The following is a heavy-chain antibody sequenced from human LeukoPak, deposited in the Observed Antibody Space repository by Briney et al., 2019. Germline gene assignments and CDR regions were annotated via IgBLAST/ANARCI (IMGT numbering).Heavy chain of an antibody. Sequence: PGGSLRLSCAASGFTFSSYAMSWVRQAPGKGLEWVPAISGSGGSTYYADSVKGRFAISRDNSKNTLYLQMNSLRAEDTAVYYCAKGGQEGFDYWGQGTLVTVSS. J-gene: IGHJ4*02. CDR3: AKGGQEGFDY. CDR2: ISGSGGST. D-gene: IGHD3-16*01. V-gene: IGHV3-23*01. CDR1: GFTFSSYA.